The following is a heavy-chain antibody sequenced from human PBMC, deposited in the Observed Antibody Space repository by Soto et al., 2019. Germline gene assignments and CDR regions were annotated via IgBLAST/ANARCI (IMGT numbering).Heavy chain of an antibody. V-gene: IGHV3-33*01. CDR2: IWYDGSNK. Sequence: GGSLRLSCAASGFTFSSYGMHWVRQAPGKGLEWVAVIWYDGSNKYYADSVKGRFTISRDNSKNTLYLQMNSLRAEDTAVYYCARDLSGYCSGGSCYPLFDYWGQGTLVTVSS. J-gene: IGHJ4*02. CDR3: ARDLSGYCSGGSCYPLFDY. D-gene: IGHD2-15*01. CDR1: GFTFSSYG.